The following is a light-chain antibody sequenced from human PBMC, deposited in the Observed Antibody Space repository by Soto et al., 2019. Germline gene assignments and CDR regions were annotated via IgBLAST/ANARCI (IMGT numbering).Light chain of an antibody. J-gene: IGKJ5*01. CDR1: QTVSRN. CDR2: DIS. Sequence: EIVLTQSPATLSLSPWERATLSCRASQTVSRNLAWYQQRPGQAPRLLIYDISNRATGVPARFSGSGSGTDFTLTINSLEPEDFAVYYCQQRSNWPSITFGQGTRLEI. CDR3: QQRSNWPSIT. V-gene: IGKV3-11*01.